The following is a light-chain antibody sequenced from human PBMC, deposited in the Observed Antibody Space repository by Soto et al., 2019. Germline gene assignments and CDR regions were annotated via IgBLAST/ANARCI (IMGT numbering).Light chain of an antibody. V-gene: IGKV3-20*01. Sequence: ENVLTQSPGTLSLSPGERATLSCRASQTVSTKYVAWYQQKPGQAPRLLIYGTSSRATGIPDRFSGSGSGTDYLLTISRLEPEDLAVYYCQQYGTSTGVTFGPGTKLDIK. J-gene: IGKJ3*01. CDR3: QQYGTSTGVT. CDR1: QTVSTKY. CDR2: GTS.